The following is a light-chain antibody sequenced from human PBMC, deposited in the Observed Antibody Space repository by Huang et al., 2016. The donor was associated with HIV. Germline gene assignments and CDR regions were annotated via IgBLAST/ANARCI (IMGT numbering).Light chain of an antibody. CDR3: QQYYNFPIT. V-gene: IGKV4-1*01. Sequence: DIVTTQSPDSLAMSLGERATVNCKTSQSVLYSSNNKNYVAWYQQKPGQPPKMLISWASTRESGVPDRISGSGAGTDFTLTISSLQAEDVAVHYCQQYYNFPITFGQGTRLEI. J-gene: IGKJ5*01. CDR2: WAS. CDR1: QSVLYSSNNKNY.